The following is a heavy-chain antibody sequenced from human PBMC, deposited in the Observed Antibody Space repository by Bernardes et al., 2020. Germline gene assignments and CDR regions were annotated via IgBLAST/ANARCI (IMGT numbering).Heavy chain of an antibody. CDR2: ISSSSSYI. V-gene: IGHV3-21*01. CDR1: GFTFSSYS. J-gene: IGHJ6*03. Sequence: GGSLRLSCAASGFTFSSYSMNWVRQAPGKGLEWVSFISSSSSYIYYADSVKGRFTISRDNAKNSLYLQMNSLRAEDTAVYYCARANHYDFQSYYMDVWGKGTTVTVSS. D-gene: IGHD3-3*01. CDR3: ARANHYDFQSYYMDV.